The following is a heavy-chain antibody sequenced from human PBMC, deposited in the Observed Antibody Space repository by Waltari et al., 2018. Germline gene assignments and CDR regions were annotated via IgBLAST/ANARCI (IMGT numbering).Heavy chain of an antibody. CDR3: ARHPMERRCLEWLVSWFDP. V-gene: IGHV4-34*01. Sequence: QVQLQQWGAGLLKPSETLSLTCAVYGGSFSGYYWSWIRQPPGKGLEWIGEINHSGSTNYNPALKSRVTISVDTSKNQFSLKLSAVTAADTAVYYCARHPMERRCLEWLVSWFDPWGQGTLVTVSS. CDR1: GGSFSGYY. J-gene: IGHJ5*02. D-gene: IGHD3-3*01. CDR2: INHSGST.